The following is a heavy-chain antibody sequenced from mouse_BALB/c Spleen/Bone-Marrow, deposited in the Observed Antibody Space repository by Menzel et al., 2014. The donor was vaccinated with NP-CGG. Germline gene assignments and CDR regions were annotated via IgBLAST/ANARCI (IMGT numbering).Heavy chain of an antibody. J-gene: IGHJ2*01. CDR1: GFNIKDTY. CDR2: IDPANGNT. D-gene: IGHD2-14*01. CDR3: DSCDRYSFDN. V-gene: IGHV14-3*02. Sequence: EVQLQQSGAELVKPGASVKLSCTGSGFNIKDTYMHWVKQRPEQGLEWIGRIDPANGNTKYDPKFQGKDTITADTSSNTGYLQLSSRTSEDSAVYYCDSCDRYSFDNWGQGTTLTVAS.